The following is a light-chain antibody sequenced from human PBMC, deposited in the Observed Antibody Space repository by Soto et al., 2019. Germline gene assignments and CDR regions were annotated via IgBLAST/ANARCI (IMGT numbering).Light chain of an antibody. Sequence: EIVMTQSPATLSVSPGERATLSCRASHSVTTYLAWYQQKPGQGPRLLIYAASTRATGIPARFSGSGSGTEFSLTISSLQSEDFAVYYCQQYIHCPRTVGQGTKVEIK. V-gene: IGKV3-15*01. CDR3: QQYIHCPRT. CDR2: AAS. J-gene: IGKJ1*01. CDR1: HSVTTY.